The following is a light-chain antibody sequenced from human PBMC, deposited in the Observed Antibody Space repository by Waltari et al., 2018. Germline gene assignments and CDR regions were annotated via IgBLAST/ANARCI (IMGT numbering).Light chain of an antibody. J-gene: IGLJ1*01. V-gene: IGLV2-14*03. Sequence: QSALTQPASVSGSPGQSITISCTGSSSDVGGYEFVPWYQQNPGKVPKLIIYDVSHRPSGVSTRFSGSKSGNTASLTISGLQSEDEADYYCNSYTSSNTRVFGTGTRVTVL. CDR1: SSDVGGYEF. CDR2: DVS. CDR3: NSYTSSNTRV.